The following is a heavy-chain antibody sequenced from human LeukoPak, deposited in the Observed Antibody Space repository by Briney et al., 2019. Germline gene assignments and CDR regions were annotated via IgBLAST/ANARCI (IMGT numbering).Heavy chain of an antibody. D-gene: IGHD7-27*01. CDR2: INPNSGGT. CDR1: GYTFTGYY. J-gene: IGHJ4*02. Sequence: ASVKVSCKASGYTFTGYYMHWVRQAPGQGLEWMGRINPNSGGTNYAQKFQGRVTMTRDTSISTVYMELSRLRSDDTAVYYCARDLVANWGSGEFFDYWGQGTLVTVSS. CDR3: ARDLVANWGSGEFFDY. V-gene: IGHV1-2*06.